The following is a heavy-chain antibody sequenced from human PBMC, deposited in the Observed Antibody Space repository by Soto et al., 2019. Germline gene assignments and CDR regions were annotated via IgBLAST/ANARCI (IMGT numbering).Heavy chain of an antibody. J-gene: IGHJ4*02. CDR2: IYSVGTA. Sequence: EVRLVETGGGLIQPGGSLRLSCAVSGFSVSDNYMYWVRQAPGKGLEWVSLIYSVGTARYADSVRGRFTISRDKSKNTLYLQMNSLREEDTAVYHCARKTDSGGDGGFWGQGTLATVSS. CDR3: ARKTDSGGDGGF. D-gene: IGHD2-21*01. CDR1: GFSVSDNY. V-gene: IGHV3-53*02.